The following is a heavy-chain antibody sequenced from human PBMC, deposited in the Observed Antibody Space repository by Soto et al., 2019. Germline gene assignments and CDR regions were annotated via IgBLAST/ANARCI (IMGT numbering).Heavy chain of an antibody. Sequence: VGSPRLSCAASRFTFTSYAMHWVRQAPGKGLEWVAVISYDGSNKYYADSVKGRFTISRDNSKTTLYLQMNSLRAEDTAVYYCARDYYDRRGYADSSVHWGHGTLVTVPQ. CDR3: ARDYYDRRGYADSSVH. D-gene: IGHD3-22*01. CDR1: RFTFTSYA. J-gene: IGHJ4*01. CDR2: ISYDGSNK. V-gene: IGHV3-30-3*01.